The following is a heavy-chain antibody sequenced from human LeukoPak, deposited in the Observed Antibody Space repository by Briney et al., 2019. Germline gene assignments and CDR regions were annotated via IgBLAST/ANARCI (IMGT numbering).Heavy chain of an antibody. J-gene: IGHJ4*02. CDR2: IRSKANNYAT. Sequence: GGSLRLSCAASGLTSSASAMHWVRQVSGKGLEWLGRIRSKANNYATTYPASVKGRFTITRDDSDNTAYLQMNSLRAEDTAVYYCARARGYSYGNDYWGQGTLVTVSS. CDR3: ARARGYSYGNDY. D-gene: IGHD5-18*01. V-gene: IGHV3-73*01. CDR1: GLTSSASA.